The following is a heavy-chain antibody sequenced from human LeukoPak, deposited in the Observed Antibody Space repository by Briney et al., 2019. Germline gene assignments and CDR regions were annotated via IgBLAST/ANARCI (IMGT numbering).Heavy chain of an antibody. D-gene: IGHD6-13*01. CDR3: ARGGIAAGHASDI. Sequence: SETLSLTCTVSGYSIISGYYWGWIRQPPGKGLELIGNIYHSGSTYYNPSLKSRVTISVDTSKNQFSLKLSSVTAADTAVYYCARGGIAAGHASDIWGQGTMVTVSS. J-gene: IGHJ3*02. CDR2: IYHSGST. V-gene: IGHV4-38-2*02. CDR1: GYSIISGYY.